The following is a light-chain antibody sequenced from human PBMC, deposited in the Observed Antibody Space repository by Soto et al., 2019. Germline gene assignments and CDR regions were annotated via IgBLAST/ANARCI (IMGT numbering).Light chain of an antibody. Sequence: DIQMTQSPSSLSASVGDRVTITCQASQDISNYLNWYQQKPGKAPKLLIYDASNLETGVPSRFSGSGXGTDFTFTISSLQPEDIXTXXCQQYDNLPLTFGGGTKVEIK. J-gene: IGKJ4*01. CDR3: QQYDNLPLT. CDR2: DAS. CDR1: QDISNY. V-gene: IGKV1-33*01.